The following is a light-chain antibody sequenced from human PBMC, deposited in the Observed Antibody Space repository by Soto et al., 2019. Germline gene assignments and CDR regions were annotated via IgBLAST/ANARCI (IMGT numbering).Light chain of an antibody. Sequence: EIVLTQSPGTLSLSPGERATLSCRASQSVSSSYLAWYQQKPGQAPRLLIYGASSRATGIPDRFSGSGSRTDFTLTISRLEPEDFAVYYCQQYAGSRTFGQGTKVDIK. J-gene: IGKJ1*01. CDR2: GAS. CDR1: QSVSSSY. CDR3: QQYAGSRT. V-gene: IGKV3-20*01.